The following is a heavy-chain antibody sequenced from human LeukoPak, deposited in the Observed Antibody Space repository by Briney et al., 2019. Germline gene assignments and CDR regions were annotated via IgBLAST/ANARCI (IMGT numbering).Heavy chain of an antibody. D-gene: IGHD3-10*01. V-gene: IGHV1-2*02. CDR3: ARDLRGAGGSGPYYYYYYMDV. CDR2: INPNSGGT. CDR1: GYTFSGYY. J-gene: IGHJ6*03. Sequence: ASVKVSCKASGYTFSGYYIHWVRQAPGQGLEWMGWINPNSGGTNYAQKFQGRVTMTRDTSISTAYMELSRLRSDDTAVYYCARDLRGAGGSGPYYYYYYMDVWGKGTTVTISS.